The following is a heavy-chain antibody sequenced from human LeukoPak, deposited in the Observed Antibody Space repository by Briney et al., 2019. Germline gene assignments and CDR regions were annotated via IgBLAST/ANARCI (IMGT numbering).Heavy chain of an antibody. J-gene: IGHJ6*03. CDR3: ARPNTLNTAYYYMDV. CDR1: GGSFSGYY. CDR2: INYSGST. Sequence: SETLSLTCAVYGGSFSGYYWSWIRQPPGKGLEWIGEINYSGSTNYNPSLKSRVTILVETSKAQFSLKLSSVTAADTAVYYCARPNTLNTAYYYMDVWGKGTTVTVSS. D-gene: IGHD2-21*02. V-gene: IGHV4-34*01.